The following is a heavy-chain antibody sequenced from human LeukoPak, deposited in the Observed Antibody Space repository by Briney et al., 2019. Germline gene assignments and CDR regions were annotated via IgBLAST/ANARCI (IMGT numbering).Heavy chain of an antibody. J-gene: IGHJ4*02. CDR3: VRVDNGGNYFDY. D-gene: IGHD4-23*01. CDR2: IYYSGST. CDR1: GGSISSSSYY. Sequence: SETLSLTCTVSGGSISSSSYYWGWIRQPPGKGLEWIGSIYYSGSTYYNPSLKSRLTISADTSKNQFSLRLSSVTAADTAVYYCVRVDNGGNYFDYWGQGTLVTVSS. V-gene: IGHV4-39*07.